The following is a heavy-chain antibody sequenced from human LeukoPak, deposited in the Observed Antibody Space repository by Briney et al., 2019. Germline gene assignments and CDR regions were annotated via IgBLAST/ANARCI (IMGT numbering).Heavy chain of an antibody. CDR2: ISYDGSNK. V-gene: IGHV3-30*04. J-gene: IGHJ4*02. CDR1: GFTFGDYA. Sequence: GGSLRLSCTASGFTFGDYAMSWVRQAPGKGLEWVAVISYDGSNKYYADSVKGRFTISRDNSKNTLYLQMNSLRAEDTAVYYCAKDHYGSGSYYIPLPDYWGQGTLVTVSS. CDR3: AKDHYGSGSYYIPLPDY. D-gene: IGHD3-10*01.